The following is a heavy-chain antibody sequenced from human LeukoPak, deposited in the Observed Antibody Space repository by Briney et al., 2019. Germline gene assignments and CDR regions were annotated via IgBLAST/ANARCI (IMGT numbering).Heavy chain of an antibody. CDR2: INHSGST. J-gene: IGHJ4*02. CDR1: GGSFSGYY. D-gene: IGHD3-10*01. Sequence: SETLSLTCAVYGGSFSGYYWSWIRQPPGKGLEWIGEINHSGSTNYNPSLKSRVTISVDTSKNQFSLKLSSVTAADTAVYYCARDPLRRYGSGRPFDYWGQGTLVAVSS. CDR3: ARDPLRRYGSGRPFDY. V-gene: IGHV4-34*01.